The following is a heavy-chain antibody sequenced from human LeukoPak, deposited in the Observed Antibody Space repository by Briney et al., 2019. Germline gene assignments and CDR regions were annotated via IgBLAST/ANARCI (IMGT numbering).Heavy chain of an antibody. CDR2: INADNGNT. Sequence: ASVKLSCKASGYSFTTYPMHWVRQAPGQRLEWMGWINADNGNTKYSQNFRGRVTITRDTSTSTAYMELSSMRSEDTAVYYCARDQNSPYYGSGRFFVYWGQGTLVTVSS. D-gene: IGHD3-10*01. V-gene: IGHV1-3*01. CDR1: GYSFTTYP. CDR3: ARDQNSPYYGSGRFFVY. J-gene: IGHJ4*02.